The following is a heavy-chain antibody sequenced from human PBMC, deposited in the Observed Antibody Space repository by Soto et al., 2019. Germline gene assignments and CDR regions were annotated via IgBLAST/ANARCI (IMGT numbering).Heavy chain of an antibody. J-gene: IGHJ6*02. CDR1: GFTFSDYG. V-gene: IGHV3-23*01. Sequence: GSLRLSCAASGFTFSDYGMSWVRQAPGKGLEWVSVISGSGGSTYYADSVKGRFTISRDNSKNTLYLQMNSLRAEDTAVYYCANPPGGVVPADINTYYYAMDVWGQGTTVTVSS. D-gene: IGHD2-2*02. CDR2: ISGSGGST. CDR3: ANPPGGVVPADINTYYYAMDV.